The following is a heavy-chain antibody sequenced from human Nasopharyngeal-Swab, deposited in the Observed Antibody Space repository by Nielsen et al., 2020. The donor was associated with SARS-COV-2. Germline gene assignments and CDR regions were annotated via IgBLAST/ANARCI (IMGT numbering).Heavy chain of an antibody. CDR3: AKGRSNRDAFDI. J-gene: IGHJ3*02. CDR1: GFTFSSYA. V-gene: IGHV3-23*01. Sequence: GGSLRLSCAASGFTFSSYAMSWVPQAPGKGLEWVSAISGSGGSTYYADSVKGRFTISRDNSKNTLYLQMNSLRAEDTAVYYWAKGRSNRDAFDIWGQGTMVTVSS. CDR2: ISGSGGST. D-gene: IGHD1-14*01.